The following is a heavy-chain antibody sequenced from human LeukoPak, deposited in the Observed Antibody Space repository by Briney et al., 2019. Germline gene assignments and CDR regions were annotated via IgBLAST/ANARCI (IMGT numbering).Heavy chain of an antibody. CDR2: ISSSGSTI. CDR1: GFTFSSYE. CDR3: ARLSYCSSTSCYPDFDY. J-gene: IGHJ4*02. V-gene: IGHV3-48*03. D-gene: IGHD2-2*01. Sequence: GGSLRLSYAASGFTFSSYEMNWVRQAPGKGLEWVSYISSSGSTIYYADSVKGRFTISRDNAKNSLYLQMNSLRAEDTAVYYCARLSYCSSTSCYPDFDYWGQGTLVTVSS.